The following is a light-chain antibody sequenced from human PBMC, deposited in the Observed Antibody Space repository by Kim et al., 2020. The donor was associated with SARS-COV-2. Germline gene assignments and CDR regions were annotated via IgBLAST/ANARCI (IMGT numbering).Light chain of an antibody. CDR2: GAS. V-gene: IGKV1-39*01. Sequence: SASVGDRVTITCRASQSIDKYLNWYQHKPGRDPKILIYGASSLQSGVPSRFSGTGSVTDFTLTISSLQPEDFATYYCQQSYGSPYTFGQGTKLEI. CDR1: QSIDKY. J-gene: IGKJ2*01. CDR3: QQSYGSPYT.